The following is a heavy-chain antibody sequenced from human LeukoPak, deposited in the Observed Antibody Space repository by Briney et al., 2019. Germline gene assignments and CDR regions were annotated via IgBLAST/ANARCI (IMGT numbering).Heavy chain of an antibody. CDR2: IRYDGSNK. CDR1: GFTFSSYG. CDR3: AKDRVDTAMVTDY. J-gene: IGHJ4*02. D-gene: IGHD5-18*01. Sequence: PGGSLRLSWAASGFTFSSYGMHWVRQAPGKGLEWVAFIRYDGSNKYYADSVKGRFTISRDNSKNTLYLQMNSLRAEDTAVYYCAKDRVDTAMVTDYWGQGTLVTVSS. V-gene: IGHV3-30*02.